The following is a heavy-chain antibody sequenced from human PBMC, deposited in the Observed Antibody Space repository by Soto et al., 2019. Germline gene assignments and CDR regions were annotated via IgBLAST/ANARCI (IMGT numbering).Heavy chain of an antibody. J-gene: IGHJ4*02. Sequence: EVQLLESGGGLVQPGGSLRLSCAASGFTFSSYAMSWVRQAPGKGLEWVSAISGSGGSTYYADSVKGRFTISRDNSKNTLYLQKNSLRAEDTAVYYCAKVALRYFDWLYKGYFDYWGQGTLVTVSS. D-gene: IGHD3-9*01. CDR1: GFTFSSYA. CDR2: ISGSGGST. V-gene: IGHV3-23*01. CDR3: AKVALRYFDWLYKGYFDY.